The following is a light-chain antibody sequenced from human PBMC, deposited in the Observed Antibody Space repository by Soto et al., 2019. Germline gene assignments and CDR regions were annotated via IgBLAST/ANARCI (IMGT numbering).Light chain of an antibody. CDR3: QQYNDWPRT. Sequence: EMVMTQSPATLSVSPGERATLSCRASQSVSTNLAWYQQKPGQAPRLLIYGASTRGTGIPGRFSGSGSATEFTLTISSLQSEDFAVYYCQQYNDWPRTFGQGTMLEIK. J-gene: IGKJ2*01. CDR1: QSVSTN. V-gene: IGKV3D-15*01. CDR2: GAS.